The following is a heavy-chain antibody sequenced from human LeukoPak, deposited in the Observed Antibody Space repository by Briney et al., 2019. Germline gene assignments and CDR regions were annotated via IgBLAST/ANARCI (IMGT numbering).Heavy chain of an antibody. D-gene: IGHD3-10*01. CDR3: ARAGLWFGEPNFDY. J-gene: IGHJ4*02. V-gene: IGHV4-34*01. CDR1: GGSFSGYY. Sequence: PSETLSLTCAVYGGSFSGYYCSWIRQPPGKGLEWIGEINHSGSTNYNPSLKSRVTISVDTSKNQFSLKLSSVTAADTAVYYCARAGLWFGEPNFDYWGQGTLVTVSS. CDR2: INHSGST.